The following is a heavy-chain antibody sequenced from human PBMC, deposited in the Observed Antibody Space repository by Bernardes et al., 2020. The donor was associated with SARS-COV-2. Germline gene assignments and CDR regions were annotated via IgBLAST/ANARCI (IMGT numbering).Heavy chain of an antibody. CDR1: GYNVNNYW. Sequence: GESLKISGKGSGYNVNNYWIGWVRQMPGKGLEWMGIIFPGDSDTRYSPSFQGQVTMSVDKSISTAYLQWRSLKASDSARYYCARQSMPATIESDFDFWGQGTLVTVST. J-gene: IGHJ4*02. V-gene: IGHV5-51*01. D-gene: IGHD6-25*01. CDR2: IFPGDSDT. CDR3: ARQSMPATIESDFDF.